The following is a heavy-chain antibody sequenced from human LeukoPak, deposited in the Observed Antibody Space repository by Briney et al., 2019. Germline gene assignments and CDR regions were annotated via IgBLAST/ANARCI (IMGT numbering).Heavy chain of an antibody. V-gene: IGHV4-59*01. CDR1: GVSIINYY. J-gene: IGHJ4*02. Sequence: PSETLSLTCSVSGVSIINYYWSWIRQSPEKGLEWIGYIYYTGTTKYNPSLESRVFMSVDTSKNQFSLRLTSVTVADTAVYYCAKEPSVWGQGILVTVSS. CDR3: AKEPSV. CDR2: IYYTGTT.